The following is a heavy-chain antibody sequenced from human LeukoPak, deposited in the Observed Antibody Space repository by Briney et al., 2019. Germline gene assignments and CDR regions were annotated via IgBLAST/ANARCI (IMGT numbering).Heavy chain of an antibody. CDR2: INRSGST. V-gene: IGHV4-34*01. D-gene: IGHD6-13*01. J-gene: IGHJ6*03. Sequence: PSQTLSLTCAVYGGSFSGYYWSWIRQPPGKGLEWIGEINRSGSTNYNPSLKSRVTISVDTSKNQFSLKLSSVTAADTAVYYCARTRSGIAAAGYYYYMDVWGKGTTVTVSS. CDR3: ARTRSGIAAAGYYYYMDV. CDR1: GGSFSGYY.